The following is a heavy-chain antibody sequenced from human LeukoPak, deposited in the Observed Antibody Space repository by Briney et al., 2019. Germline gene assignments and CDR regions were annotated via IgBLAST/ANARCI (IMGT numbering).Heavy chain of an antibody. Sequence: GASVRVSCKVSGYTFTSSNINWVRQAPGQGLEWMGWTNPSSGNTAYAQRFQGRVTMTRDTSTNTAFLQLTSLRSEDTAVYYCARGLDVERSSAWSWGPKKFYYNVMDVWGQGTTVTVSS. D-gene: IGHD3-9*01. J-gene: IGHJ6*02. CDR3: ARGLDVERSSAWSWGPKKFYYNVMDV. V-gene: IGHV1-8*01. CDR1: GYTFTSSN. CDR2: TNPSSGNT.